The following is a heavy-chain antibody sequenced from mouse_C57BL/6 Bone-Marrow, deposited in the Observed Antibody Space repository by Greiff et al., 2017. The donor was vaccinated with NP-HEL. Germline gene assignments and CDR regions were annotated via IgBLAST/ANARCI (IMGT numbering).Heavy chain of an antibody. V-gene: IGHV14-2*01. CDR2: IDPEDGET. CDR3: AIEASYDSSSWFAY. J-gene: IGHJ3*01. D-gene: IGHD1-1*01. Sequence: VQLKQSGAELVKPGASVKLSCTASGFNIKDYYMHWVKQRTEQGLEWIGRIDPEDGETKYAPKFQGQATITADTATNTAYLQLSSLTSEDTAVSFCAIEASYDSSSWFAYWGQGTLVTVSA. CDR1: GFNIKDYY.